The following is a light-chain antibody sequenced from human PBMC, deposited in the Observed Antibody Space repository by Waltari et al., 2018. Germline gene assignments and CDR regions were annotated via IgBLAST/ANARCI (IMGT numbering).Light chain of an antibody. CDR1: SSDVGGDDS. Sequence: QSALTQPASVSGSPGQSITISCTGSSSDVGGDDSVSWYEDHPGQAPKVIIYDVNKRPSGVSDRFSGSTSGSTASLTISALQAEDETTFYCSSQSTKNGVIFGGGTKVTVL. J-gene: IGLJ2*01. CDR3: SSQSTKNGVI. V-gene: IGLV2-14*03. CDR2: DVN.